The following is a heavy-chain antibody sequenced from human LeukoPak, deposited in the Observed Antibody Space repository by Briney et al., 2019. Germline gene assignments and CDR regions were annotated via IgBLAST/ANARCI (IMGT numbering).Heavy chain of an antibody. Sequence: GGSLRLSCAAAGFSFSIYFMNWVRQAPGKGLEWVSSISRTSEYIHYADSVRGRFAISRDNAKNSVYLQMNSLRAEDTAVYLCGGGGGLDYWGQGILVTVSA. J-gene: IGHJ4*02. V-gene: IGHV3-21*01. CDR3: GGGGGLDY. CDR2: ISRTSEYI. D-gene: IGHD3-16*01. CDR1: GFSFSIYF.